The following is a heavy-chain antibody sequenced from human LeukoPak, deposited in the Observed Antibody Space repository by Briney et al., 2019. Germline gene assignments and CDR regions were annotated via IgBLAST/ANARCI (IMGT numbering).Heavy chain of an antibody. CDR2: VSHSGST. V-gene: IGHV4-34*01. CDR3: ARGRTHNWFDP. J-gene: IGHJ5*02. CDR1: GESFSGFF. D-gene: IGHD3/OR15-3a*01. Sequence: SETLFLTCAINGESFSGFFCTWIRQSPGKGLEWIGEVSHSGSTLYNPSLKSRVTLSVDTFKNHFSLNLSSVTAADTAVYYCARGRTHNWFDPWGQGTLVTVSS.